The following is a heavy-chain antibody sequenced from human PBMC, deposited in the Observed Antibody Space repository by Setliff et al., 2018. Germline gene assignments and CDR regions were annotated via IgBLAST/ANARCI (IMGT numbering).Heavy chain of an antibody. CDR1: GFTFSTYG. Sequence: GGSLRLSCAASGFTFSTYGLNWVRQAPGKGLEWISYLNNDGTTIYYADSVRGRFTISRDNARDSLYLQINSLRAEDTAVYYCVRDTTSGWMLTNWGQGTLVTVSS. CDR3: VRDTTSGWMLTN. J-gene: IGHJ4*02. D-gene: IGHD6-25*01. CDR2: LNNDGTTI. V-gene: IGHV3-48*04.